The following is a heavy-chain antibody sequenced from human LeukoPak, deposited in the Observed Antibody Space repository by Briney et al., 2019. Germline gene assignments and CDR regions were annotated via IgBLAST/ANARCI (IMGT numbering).Heavy chain of an antibody. CDR3: ARAPVGGVVNNAFDI. J-gene: IGHJ3*02. CDR2: TYYSGST. V-gene: IGHV4-59*01. CDR1: GGSISTYN. D-gene: IGHD3-3*01. Sequence: SVNLSFTCTGSGGSISTYNWSWIRQPQGQGLEWIGNTYYSGSTNSNPSLKSRVTISVDTSKSQFSLKLSSVTAADTAVYYCARAPVGGVVNNAFDIWGQGTMVTVSS.